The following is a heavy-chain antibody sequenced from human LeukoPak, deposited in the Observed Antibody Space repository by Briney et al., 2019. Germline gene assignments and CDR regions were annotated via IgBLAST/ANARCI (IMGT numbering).Heavy chain of an antibody. J-gene: IGHJ4*02. CDR3: ARHSVAATHSSFDY. CDR2: INHSGST. V-gene: IGHV4-34*01. D-gene: IGHD2-15*01. Sequence: ASETLSLTCAVYGGSFSGYYWSWIRQPPGKGLEWIGEINHSGSTNYNPSLKSRVTISVDTSKNQFSLKLSSVTAADTAVYYCARHSVAATHSSFDYWGQGTLVTVSS. CDR1: GGSFSGYY.